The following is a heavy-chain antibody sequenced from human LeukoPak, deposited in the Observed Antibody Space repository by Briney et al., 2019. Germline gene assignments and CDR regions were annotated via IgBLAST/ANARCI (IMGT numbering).Heavy chain of an antibody. CDR1: GYSISSGYY. D-gene: IGHD3-22*01. CDR3: ARDQLGDRVYYDSSGGSDY. J-gene: IGHJ4*02. V-gene: IGHV4-38-2*02. Sequence: SETLSLTCTVSGYSISSGYYWGWIRQPPGKGLEWIGSIYHSGNTYYNPSLKSRVTISVDTSKNQFSLKLSSVTAADTAVYYCARDQLGDRVYYDSSGGSDYWGQGTLVTVSS. CDR2: IYHSGNT.